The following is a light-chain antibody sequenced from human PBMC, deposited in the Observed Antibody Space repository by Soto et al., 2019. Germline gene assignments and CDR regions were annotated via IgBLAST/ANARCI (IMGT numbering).Light chain of an antibody. CDR1: QGISNY. J-gene: IGKJ3*01. CDR2: AAS. V-gene: IGKV1-27*01. Sequence: DIQMTQSPSSLSASVGDRVTITCRASQGISNYLAWYQQKPGKVPKLLIYAASTLQSGVPSRFSGSGSGTDFTLTISSMKPEDVASYYCQKYNSALFTFGPGTNVDIK. CDR3: QKYNSALFT.